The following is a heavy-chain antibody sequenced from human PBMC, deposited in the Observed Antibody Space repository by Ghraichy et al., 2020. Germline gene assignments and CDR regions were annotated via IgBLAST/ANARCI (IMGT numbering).Heavy chain of an antibody. V-gene: IGHV3-53*01. Sequence: GSLRLSCAASGFTVSSNYMSWGRQAPGKGLEWVSVIYSGGSTYYADSVKGRFTISRDNSKNTLYLQMNSLRAEDTAVYYCATPSTGHHSGVPPGAFDIWGQGTMVIVSS. J-gene: IGHJ3*02. CDR3: ATPSTGHHSGVPPGAFDI. CDR2: IYSGGST. D-gene: IGHD1-26*01. CDR1: GFTVSSNY.